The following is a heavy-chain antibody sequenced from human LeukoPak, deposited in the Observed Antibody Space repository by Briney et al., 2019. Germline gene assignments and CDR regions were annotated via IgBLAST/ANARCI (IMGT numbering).Heavy chain of an antibody. CDR3: ARRFNTQGVPDY. Sequence: PGGSPRLSCAASGFTFSDYYMSWLRQAPGKGLEWVSYISSSGSTIYYADSVKGRFTISRDNAKNSLYLQMNSLRAEDTAVYYCARRFNTQGVPDYWGQGTLVTVSS. V-gene: IGHV3-11*01. CDR2: ISSSGSTI. CDR1: GFTFSDYY. J-gene: IGHJ4*02. D-gene: IGHD2-2*02.